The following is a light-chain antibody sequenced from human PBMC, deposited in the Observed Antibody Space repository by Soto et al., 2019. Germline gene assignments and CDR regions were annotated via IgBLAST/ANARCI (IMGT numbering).Light chain of an antibody. CDR1: QSVSGNH. Sequence: EIVLTQSPGTLSLSPGERATLSCRASQSVSGNHVAWYQQKPGQAPRLLIYGASSRATGIPDRFSGSGSGTDFTLSISTLEPEDFAVYYCQQYGGSPYSFGQGTKLEIE. CDR2: GAS. CDR3: QQYGGSPYS. J-gene: IGKJ2*03. V-gene: IGKV3-20*01.